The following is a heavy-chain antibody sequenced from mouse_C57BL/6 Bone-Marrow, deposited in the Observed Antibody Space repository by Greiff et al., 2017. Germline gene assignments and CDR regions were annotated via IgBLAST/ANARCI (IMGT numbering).Heavy chain of an antibody. CDR3: ASSGFAY. Sequence: QVQLQQPGAELVRPGTSVKLSCKASGYTFTSYCMHWVKQRPGQGLEWIGVIDPSDSYTNYNQKFKGKATLTVDTSSSTAYMELSSLTSEDPAVYYSASSGFAYWGQGTLVTVSA. J-gene: IGHJ3*01. CDR2: IDPSDSYT. CDR1: GYTFTSYC. V-gene: IGHV1-59*01. D-gene: IGHD1-3*01.